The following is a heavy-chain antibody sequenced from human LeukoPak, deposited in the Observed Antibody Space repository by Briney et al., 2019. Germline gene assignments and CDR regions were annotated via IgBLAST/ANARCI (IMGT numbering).Heavy chain of an antibody. CDR1: GFTFDDFA. V-gene: IGHV3-9*01. CDR2: VTWNSGNT. J-gene: IGHJ3*02. CDR3: VRRGLSVRNAFDI. D-gene: IGHD3-22*01. Sequence: QPGRSLRLSCAASGFTFDDFAMHWVRQAPGKGLEWVSGVTWNSGNTDYADSVKGRFTISRDNAKNSLYLQMSSLSAEDTALYYCVRRGLSVRNAFDIWGQGTMVTVSS.